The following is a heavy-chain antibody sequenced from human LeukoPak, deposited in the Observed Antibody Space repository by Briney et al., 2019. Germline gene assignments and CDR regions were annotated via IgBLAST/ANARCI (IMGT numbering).Heavy chain of an antibody. V-gene: IGHV4-59*01. CDR1: GGSISSYY. CDR2: IYYSGST. D-gene: IGHD3-9*01. CDR3: AREGYDILTGYYTIDP. Sequence: SETLSLTCTVSGGSISSYYWSWIRQPPGKGLEWIGYIYYSGSTNYNPPLKSRVTISVDTSKNQFSLKLSSVTAADTAVYYCAREGYDILTGYYTIDPWGQGTLVTVSS. J-gene: IGHJ5*02.